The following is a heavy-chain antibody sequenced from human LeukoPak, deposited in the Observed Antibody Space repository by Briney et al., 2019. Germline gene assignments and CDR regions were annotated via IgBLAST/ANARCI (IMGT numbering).Heavy chain of an antibody. J-gene: IGHJ4*02. CDR1: GVTVTGNY. D-gene: IGHD6-19*01. Sequence: GGSLRLSCAASGVTVTGNYWNWVRQAPGKGLEWVANIKQDGSEKNYVDSVKGRFTISRDNAKNSLFLQMNSLRPEDTAVYYCARDSGRVNYWGQGTLVTVSS. CDR3: ARDSGRVNY. V-gene: IGHV3-7*01. CDR2: IKQDGSEK.